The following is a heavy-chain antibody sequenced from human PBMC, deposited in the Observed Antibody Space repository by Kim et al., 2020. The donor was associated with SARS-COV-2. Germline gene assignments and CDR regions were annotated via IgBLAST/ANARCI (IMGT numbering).Heavy chain of an antibody. CDR1: GFTFNTDA. V-gene: IGHV3-30-3*01. J-gene: IGHJ4*02. CDR2: ISYDGSNG. Sequence: GGSLRLSCAASGFTFNTDAMHWVRQAPGKGLEWVALISYDGSNGYYADSVKGRFTISRDNSKNTLYLQMNSLRAEDTGLYYCVRDYTSNWSLDFWGQGTL. CDR3: VRDYTSNWSLDF. D-gene: IGHD6-13*01.